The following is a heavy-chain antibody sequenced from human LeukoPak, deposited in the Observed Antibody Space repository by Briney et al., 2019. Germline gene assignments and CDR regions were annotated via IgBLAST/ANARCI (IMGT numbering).Heavy chain of an antibody. CDR1: GGTFSSYT. J-gene: IGHJ4*02. V-gene: IGHV1-69*04. Sequence: GASVKVSCKASGGTFSSYTISWVRQAPGQGLEWMGKIIPILGIANYAQKFQGRVTITADKSTSTAYMELSSLRSEDTAVYYCARDKDGSWYRLFDYWGQGTLVTVSS. CDR3: ARDKDGSWYRLFDY. CDR2: IIPILGIA. D-gene: IGHD6-13*01.